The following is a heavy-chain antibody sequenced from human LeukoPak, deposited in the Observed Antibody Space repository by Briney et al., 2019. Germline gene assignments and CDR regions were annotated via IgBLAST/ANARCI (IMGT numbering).Heavy chain of an antibody. D-gene: IGHD3-9*01. CDR3: ARDRLHYDSLTGYPAD. Sequence: GGSLRLSCSASGFTFSSYAMHWVRQAPGKGLEYVSAISSNAGSTNYADSVKGRFTISRDNSKNTMFLQMNSLRAEDTAVYYCARDRLHYDSLTGYPADWGQGTLVTVSS. V-gene: IGHV3-64*04. J-gene: IGHJ4*02. CDR2: ISSNAGST. CDR1: GFTFSSYA.